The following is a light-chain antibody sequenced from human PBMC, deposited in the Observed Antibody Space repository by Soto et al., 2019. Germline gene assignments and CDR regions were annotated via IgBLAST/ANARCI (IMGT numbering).Light chain of an antibody. CDR3: CSYAGSGNV. CDR1: SSDIGGYNY. V-gene: IGLV2-11*01. Sequence: QSALTQPRSVSGSPGQSVTISCTGTSSDIGGYNYVSWYQSHPGKAPKLMIYDVSKRPSGVPDRFSGSKSGNTASLTISGLQAEDEADYYCCSYAGSGNVFGTGTKVTVL. CDR2: DVS. J-gene: IGLJ1*01.